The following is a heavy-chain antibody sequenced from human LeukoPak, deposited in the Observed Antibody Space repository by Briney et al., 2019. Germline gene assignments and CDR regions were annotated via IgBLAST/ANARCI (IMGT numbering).Heavy chain of an antibody. Sequence: SETLSLTCTVSGGSISSGSYYWSWIRQPPGKGLEWIGYIYYTGITNYNPSLKSRVTRSVDTSKNQFSLKLSSVTAADTAVYYCATLTTMVTPSYFDYWGQGTLVTVSS. CDR1: GGSISSGSYY. V-gene: IGHV4-61*01. CDR2: IYYTGIT. CDR3: ATLTTMVTPSYFDY. D-gene: IGHD4-23*01. J-gene: IGHJ4*02.